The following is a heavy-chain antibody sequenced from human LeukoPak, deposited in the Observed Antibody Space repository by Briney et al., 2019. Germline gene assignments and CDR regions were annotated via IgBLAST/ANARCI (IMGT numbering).Heavy chain of an antibody. J-gene: IGHJ4*02. Sequence: ASVKVSCKASGYTFTGYYMHWVRQAPGQGLEWMGWINPNSGGTNYAQEFQGRVTMTRDTSISTAYMELSRLRSDDTAVYYCARDWYSSGWDLDYWGQGTLVTVSS. CDR3: ARDWYSSGWDLDY. V-gene: IGHV1-2*02. D-gene: IGHD6-19*01. CDR2: INPNSGGT. CDR1: GYTFTGYY.